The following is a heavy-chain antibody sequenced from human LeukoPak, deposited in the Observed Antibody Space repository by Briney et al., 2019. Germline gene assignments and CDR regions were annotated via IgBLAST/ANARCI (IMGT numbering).Heavy chain of an antibody. V-gene: IGHV1-2*02. CDR2: INPNSGGT. D-gene: IGHD1-1*01. CDR3: ARVVIENDSKRYYFDY. Sequence: ASVKVSCKASGYTFTGYYMHWVRQAPGQGLEWMGWINPNSGGTNYAQKFQDRVTMTRDTSISTAYMELSRLRSDDTAVYYCARVVIENDSKRYYFDYWGQGTLVTVSS. CDR1: GYTFTGYY. J-gene: IGHJ4*02.